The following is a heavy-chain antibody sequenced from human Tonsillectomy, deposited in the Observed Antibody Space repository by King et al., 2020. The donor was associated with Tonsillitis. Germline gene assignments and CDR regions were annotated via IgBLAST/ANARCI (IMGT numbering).Heavy chain of an antibody. V-gene: IGHV1-69*09. D-gene: IGHD3-16*02. CDR2: IIPMFDIA. J-gene: IGHJ4*02. Sequence: QLVQSGAEVKKPGSSVKVSCKASGGTFSSYSFSWVRQAPGQGLEWMGRIIPMFDIADYAQKFRGRVTITADKSTSTAYMEVSSLRSEDTAVYYCARTITFGGVIPTYYFDYWGQGTLVTVSS. CDR1: GGTFSSYS. CDR3: ARTITFGGVIPTYYFDY.